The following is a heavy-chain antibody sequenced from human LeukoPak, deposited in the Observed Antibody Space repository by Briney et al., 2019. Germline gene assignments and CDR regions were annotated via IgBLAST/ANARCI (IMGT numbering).Heavy chain of an antibody. J-gene: IGHJ4*02. CDR3: ASTIFEMATMWPYFDY. V-gene: IGHV4-39*01. CDR1: GGSLSSSSYY. Sequence: SETLSLTCTVSGGSLSSSSYYWGWIRQPPGKGLEWIGSIYYSGSTYYNPSLKSRVTISVDTSKNQFSLKLSSVTAADTAVYYCASTIFEMATMWPYFDYWGQGTLVTVSS. D-gene: IGHD5-24*01. CDR2: IYYSGST.